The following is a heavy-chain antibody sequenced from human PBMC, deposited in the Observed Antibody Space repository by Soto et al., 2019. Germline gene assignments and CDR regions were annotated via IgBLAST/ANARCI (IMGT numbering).Heavy chain of an antibody. V-gene: IGHV4-4*07. CDR3: ARDWGYYTSTSCSSYYGMDV. CDR1: GDSISNYY. J-gene: IGHJ6*04. CDR2: IYTSGIT. D-gene: IGHD2-2*01. Sequence: QVQLQESGPGLVKPSETLSLTCTVFGDSISNYYWNWIRQPAGKGLEWIGHIYTSGITDYNPSLKSRVTMSVDTSKNQFSLRLSSVTAADAAVYYCARDWGYYTSTSCSSYYGMDVWGGGTTVTVSS.